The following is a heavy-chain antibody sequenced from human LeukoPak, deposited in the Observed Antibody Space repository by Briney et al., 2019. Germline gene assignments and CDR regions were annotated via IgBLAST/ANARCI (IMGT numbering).Heavy chain of an antibody. CDR3: ARHKSSGSYPLDY. Sequence: PSQTLSLTCTVSGGSISSGGYYWSWIRQYPGKGLEWIGYIYYSGSTYYNPSLKSRVTISVDTSKNQFSLKLSSVTAADTAVYYCARHKSSGSYPLDYWGQGILVTVSS. CDR1: GGSISSGGYY. D-gene: IGHD3-22*01. CDR2: IYYSGST. J-gene: IGHJ4*02. V-gene: IGHV4-31*03.